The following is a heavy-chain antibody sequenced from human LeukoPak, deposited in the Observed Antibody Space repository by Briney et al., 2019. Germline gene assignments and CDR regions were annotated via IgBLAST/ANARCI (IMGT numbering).Heavy chain of an antibody. CDR2: IYYSGST. Sequence: SETLSLTCTVSGGSVSSGSYYWSWIRQPPGKGLEWIGYIYYSGSTNYNPSLKSRVTISVDTSKNQFSLKLSSVTAADTAVYYCAREAERWPIDAFDTWGQGTMVTVSS. D-gene: IGHD5-24*01. V-gene: IGHV4-61*01. J-gene: IGHJ3*02. CDR3: AREAERWPIDAFDT. CDR1: GGSVSSGSYY.